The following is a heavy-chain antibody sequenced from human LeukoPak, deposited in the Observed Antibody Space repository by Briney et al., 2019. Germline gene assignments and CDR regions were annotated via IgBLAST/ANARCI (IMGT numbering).Heavy chain of an antibody. CDR1: GFTVSSNY. Sequence: GGSLRLSCAASGFTVSSNYMSWVRQAPGKGLEWVSVIYTGGYTYYADSVKGRFTISRDNSKNTLYLQVNSLRAEDTAVYYCARDGTVIVVGPFDYWGQGTLVTVSS. CDR2: IYTGGYT. J-gene: IGHJ4*02. D-gene: IGHD3-22*01. V-gene: IGHV3-53*01. CDR3: ARDGTVIVVGPFDY.